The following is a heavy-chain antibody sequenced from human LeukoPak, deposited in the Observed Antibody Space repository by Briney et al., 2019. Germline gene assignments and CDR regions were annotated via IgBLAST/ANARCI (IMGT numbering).Heavy chain of an antibody. CDR2: FGGTGDI. CDR3: AKDVLRWAFDY. D-gene: IGHD3-16*01. V-gene: IGHV3-23*01. CDR1: GFTFSTTA. Sequence: PGGSLRLSCAPSGFTFSTTAMAWVRQAQGKGLELVSGFGGTGDIHYADSVRGRFTISRDNSKGILYLQMDSLRAEDTAVYYCAKDVLRWAFDYWGQGTLVTVSS. J-gene: IGHJ4*02.